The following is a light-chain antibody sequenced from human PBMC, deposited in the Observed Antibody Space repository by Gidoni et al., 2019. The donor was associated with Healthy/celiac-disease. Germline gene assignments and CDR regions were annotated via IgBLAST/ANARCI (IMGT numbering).Light chain of an antibody. Sequence: EIVLTQSRATLSLSPGERATLSCRASQSVSSYLAGYQQKPGQAPRLLIYDAFNRATGIPARFSGSGSGTDFTLTISSLEPEDFAVYYCQQRSNWPPLTFGGGTKVEIK. CDR2: DAF. V-gene: IGKV3-11*01. CDR3: QQRSNWPPLT. CDR1: QSVSSY. J-gene: IGKJ4*01.